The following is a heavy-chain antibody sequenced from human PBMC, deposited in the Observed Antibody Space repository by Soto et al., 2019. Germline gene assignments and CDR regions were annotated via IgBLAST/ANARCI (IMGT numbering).Heavy chain of an antibody. CDR2: NSWNSGNI. J-gene: IGHJ4*02. V-gene: IGHV3-9*01. Sequence: EVQLEESGGALVQPGRSLRLSCAASGFTFDDYAMHWVRQVLGKGLEWVSSNSWNSGNIGYADSVTGRFTTSRDNAKNSLYLQMNRLRPEDTALYDCVRSKGGYSYGTPFDYWGQGTLVNVSS. D-gene: IGHD5-18*01. CDR3: VRSKGGYSYGTPFDY. CDR1: GFTFDDYA.